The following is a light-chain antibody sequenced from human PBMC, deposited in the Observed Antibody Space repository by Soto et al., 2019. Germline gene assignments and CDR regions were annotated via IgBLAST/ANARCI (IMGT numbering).Light chain of an antibody. CDR3: QQYGSSGT. Sequence: IVMTQSPGTLAVSPGERATLSCRASQSVDSHLAWYQQKPGQAPRLLIYDVSKRATGTPARFSGSGSGTDFTLTISRLEPEDFAVYYCQQYGSSGTFGQGTKVDI. V-gene: IGKV3-20*01. CDR1: QSVDSH. CDR2: DVS. J-gene: IGKJ1*01.